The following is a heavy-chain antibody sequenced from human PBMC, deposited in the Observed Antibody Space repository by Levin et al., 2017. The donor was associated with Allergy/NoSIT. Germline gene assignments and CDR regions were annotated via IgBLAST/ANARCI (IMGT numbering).Heavy chain of an antibody. CDR3: ARVVGYHRVYRAFDI. D-gene: IGHD6-6*01. J-gene: IGHJ3*02. V-gene: IGHV3-21*01. CDR2: ISSSSSYI. Sequence: GGSLRLSCAASGFTFSSYSMNWVRQAPGKGLEWVSSISSSSSYIYYADSVKGRFTISRDNAKNSLYLQMNSLRAEDTAVYYCARVVGYHRVYRAFDIWGQGTMVTVSS. CDR1: GFTFSSYS.